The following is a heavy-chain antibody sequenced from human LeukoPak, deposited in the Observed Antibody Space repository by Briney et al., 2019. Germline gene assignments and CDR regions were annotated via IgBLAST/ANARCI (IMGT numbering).Heavy chain of an antibody. D-gene: IGHD6-13*01. J-gene: IGHJ4*02. CDR1: GFTFSDYY. CDR3: ARDAEYSSTWFDC. V-gene: IGHV3-11*01. CDR2: ISSSDSII. Sequence: GGSLRLSCAASGFTFSDYYMSWIRQAPGKGLEWVSYISSSDSIIYYADSVKGRFTISRDDAKNSLYLQTDSLRAEDTAIYYCARDAEYSSTWFDCWGQGTLVTVSS.